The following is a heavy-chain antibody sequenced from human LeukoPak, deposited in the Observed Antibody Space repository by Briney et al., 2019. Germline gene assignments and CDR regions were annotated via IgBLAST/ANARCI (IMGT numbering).Heavy chain of an antibody. CDR3: AKDLTGVNYCLDQ. CDR1: GVTFSSYG. Sequence: GGSLRLFCAASGVTFSSYGMHWVRQAPGKGLEWVAVISNDGSNKHYADSVKGRFTISRDNSKNTLYLQMNSLRAEDTAVYYCAKDLTGVNYCLDQWGQGTLVTVSS. CDR2: ISNDGSNK. D-gene: IGHD1-7*01. V-gene: IGHV3-30*18. J-gene: IGHJ4*02.